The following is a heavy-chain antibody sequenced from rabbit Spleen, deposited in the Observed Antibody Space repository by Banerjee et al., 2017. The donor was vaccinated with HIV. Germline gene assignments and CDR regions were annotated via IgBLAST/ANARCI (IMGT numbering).Heavy chain of an antibody. CDR1: GVSFSSDYY. Sequence: QSLEESGGDLVKPGASLTLTCTASGVSFSSDYYMCWVRQAPGKGLEWIACIDSGGSGFTYFASWAKGRFTISKTSSTTVTLQMTSLTAADTATYFCVREAGYGGYGDANLWGPGTLVTVS. CDR3: VREAGYGGYGDANL. J-gene: IGHJ4*01. D-gene: IGHD6-1*01. V-gene: IGHV1S40*01. CDR2: IDSGGSGFT.